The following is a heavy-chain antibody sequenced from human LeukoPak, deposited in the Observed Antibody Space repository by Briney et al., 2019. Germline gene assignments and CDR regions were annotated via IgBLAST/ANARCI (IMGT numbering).Heavy chain of an antibody. J-gene: IGHJ3*02. CDR1: GITLSGFW. Sequence: GGSLRLSCAASGITLSGFWMHWVRQAPGKGLEWVGHIKSKTEAGTTDYAAPVKGRFTISRDDSKNTLYLHMNSLKIEDTAIYYCTKGYTYYYDSSGYSADAFDIWGQGTMVTVSS. CDR3: TKGYTYYYDSSGYSADAFDI. CDR2: IKSKTEAGTT. D-gene: IGHD3-22*01. V-gene: IGHV3-15*01.